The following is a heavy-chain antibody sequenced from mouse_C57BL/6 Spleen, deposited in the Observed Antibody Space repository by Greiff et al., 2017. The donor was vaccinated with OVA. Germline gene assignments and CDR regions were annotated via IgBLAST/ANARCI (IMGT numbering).Heavy chain of an antibody. CDR2: INPNYGTT. J-gene: IGHJ3*01. CDR1: GYSFTDYN. CDR3: ARGIITTVPWFAY. V-gene: IGHV1-39*01. D-gene: IGHD1-1*01. Sequence: EVKLVESGPELVKPGASVKISCKASGYSFTDYNMNWVKQSIGKSLEWIGVINPNYGTTSYNQKFKGKATLTVDQSSSTAYMQLNSLTSEDSAVYYCARGIITTVPWFAYWGQGTLVTVSA.